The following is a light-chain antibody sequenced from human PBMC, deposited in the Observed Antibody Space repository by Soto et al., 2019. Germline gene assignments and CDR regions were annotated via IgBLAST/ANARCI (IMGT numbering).Light chain of an antibody. CDR3: LQNHNYPRT. J-gene: IGKJ1*01. CDR1: RSISRY. Sequence: EIVMTQSPDTLSVSPGEGATLSCRASRSISRYLAWYQHQPGQAPRLLFYADFRATGTPDRFSGSGSGTDFTLTIDRLEPEDVAVYYCLQNHNYPRTFGQGTKVDIK. V-gene: IGKV3D-15*01. CDR2: AD.